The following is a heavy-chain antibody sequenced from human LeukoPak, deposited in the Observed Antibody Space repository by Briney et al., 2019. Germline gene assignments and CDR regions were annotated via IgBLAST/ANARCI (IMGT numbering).Heavy chain of an antibody. D-gene: IGHD5-12*01. Sequence: PGGSLRLSCAASGFTFSSYWMSWVRQAPGKGLEWVANIKQDGSEKYYADSVKGRFTISRDNSKNTLYLQMNSLRAEDTAVYYCAKGVSGSDYWGPGTLVTVSS. V-gene: IGHV3-7*01. CDR3: AKGVSGSDY. J-gene: IGHJ4*02. CDR2: IKQDGSEK. CDR1: GFTFSSYW.